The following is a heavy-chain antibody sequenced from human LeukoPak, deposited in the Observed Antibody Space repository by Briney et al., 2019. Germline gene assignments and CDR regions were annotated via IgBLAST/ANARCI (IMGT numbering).Heavy chain of an antibody. V-gene: IGHV1-69*04. CDR3: ARGLGDSSGYYYSDN. D-gene: IGHD3-22*01. Sequence: ASVKVSCKASGGTFSSYAISWVRQAPGQGLEWMGRIIPILGIANYAQKFQGRVTITADESTSTAYMELSSLRSEDTAVYYCARGLGDSSGYYYSDNWGQGTLVTVSS. CDR2: IIPILGIA. J-gene: IGHJ4*02. CDR1: GGTFSSYA.